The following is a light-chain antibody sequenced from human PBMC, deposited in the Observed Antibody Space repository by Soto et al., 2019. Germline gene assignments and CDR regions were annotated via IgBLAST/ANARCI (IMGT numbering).Light chain of an antibody. J-gene: IGKJ1*01. CDR3: QHYNSYSEA. Sequence: ETVMTQSPATLSVSPGERATLSCRASQSVGSKVAWYQQKPGQAPSLLIYDASTLASGVPSRFSGSGSGTEFTLTISSLQPDDFATYYCQHYNSYSEALGQGTKVDIK. CDR1: QSVGSK. V-gene: IGKV3-15*01. CDR2: DAS.